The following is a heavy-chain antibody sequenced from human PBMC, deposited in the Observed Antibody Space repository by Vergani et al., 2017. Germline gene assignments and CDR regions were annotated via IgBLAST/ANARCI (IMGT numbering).Heavy chain of an antibody. CDR1: GYTFTSYG. Sequence: QVQLVQSGAEVKKPGASVKVSCKASGYTFTSYGISWVRQAPGQGLEWMGRIIPILGTANYAQKFQGRVTITADESTSTAYMELSSLRSEDTAVYYCARGVLVRGVRNWFDPWGQGTLVTVSS. J-gene: IGHJ5*02. CDR3: ARGVLVRGVRNWFDP. D-gene: IGHD3-10*01. V-gene: IGHV1-69*11. CDR2: IIPILGTA.